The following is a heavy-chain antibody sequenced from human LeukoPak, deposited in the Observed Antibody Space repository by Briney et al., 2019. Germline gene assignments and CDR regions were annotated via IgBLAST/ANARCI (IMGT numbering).Heavy chain of an antibody. J-gene: IGHJ4*02. CDR2: ISSSSSHI. CDR3: ARDSPMVRGVIIPDY. V-gene: IGHV3-21*01. CDR1: GFTFSSYS. Sequence: GGSLRLPCAASGFTFSSYSMNWVRQAPGKGLEWVSSISSSSSHIYYADSVKGRFTISREKAKDSLYLQMNGLRAEDTAVYYCARDSPMVRGVIIPDYWGQGTLVTVSS. D-gene: IGHD3-10*01.